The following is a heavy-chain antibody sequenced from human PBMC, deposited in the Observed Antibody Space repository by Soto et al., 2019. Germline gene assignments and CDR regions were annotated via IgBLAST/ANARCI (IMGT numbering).Heavy chain of an antibody. CDR2: IYHSGGT. CDR3: ARDLGNDDFWSGYAFDI. CDR1: GGSISSGGYS. J-gene: IGHJ3*02. D-gene: IGHD3-3*01. V-gene: IGHV4-30-2*01. Sequence: PSETLSLTCAVSGGSISSGGYSWSLIRQPPGKGLEWIGYIYHSGGTYYNPSLKSRVTISVDRSKNQFSLKLSSVTAAETAVYYCARDLGNDDFWSGYAFDIWGQGTMVTVSS.